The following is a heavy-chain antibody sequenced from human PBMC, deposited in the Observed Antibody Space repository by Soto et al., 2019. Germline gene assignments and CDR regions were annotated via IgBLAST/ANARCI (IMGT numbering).Heavy chain of an antibody. CDR2: INHSGST. Sequence: PSETLSLTCAVYGGSFSGYYWSWIRQPPGKGLEWIGEINHSGSTNYNPSLKSRVTISVDTSKNQFSLKLSSVTAADTAVYYCAREPSSSGGDPWGQGPLVTVSS. V-gene: IGHV4-34*01. CDR3: AREPSSSGGDP. J-gene: IGHJ5*02. CDR1: GGSFSGYY. D-gene: IGHD6-19*01.